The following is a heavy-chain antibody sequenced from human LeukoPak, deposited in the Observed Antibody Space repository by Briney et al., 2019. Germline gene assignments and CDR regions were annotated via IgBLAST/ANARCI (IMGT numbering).Heavy chain of an antibody. Sequence: GGSLRLSCAASGFTFSRYSMHWGRQAPGQGLEWVSSISSSSSYIYYADSVKGRITISRDNAKNPLYLQMNSLRTEDTAVYYCAKAEGYDILTGLDYWGQGTLVTVSS. CDR1: GFTFSRYS. CDR2: ISSSSSYI. CDR3: AKAEGYDILTGLDY. V-gene: IGHV3-21*04. J-gene: IGHJ4*02. D-gene: IGHD3-9*01.